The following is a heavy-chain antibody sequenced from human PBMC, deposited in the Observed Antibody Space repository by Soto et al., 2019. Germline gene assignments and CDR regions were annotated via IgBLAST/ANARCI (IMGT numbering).Heavy chain of an antibody. CDR3: AAGVTYDGNFDI. CDR1: GFTFVTSA. J-gene: IGHJ3*02. D-gene: IGHD5-12*01. Sequence: SVKVSCKASGFTFVTSAIHWLRQTRGHRLEWIGWIVVGSGNTNYAQKFQERVSITRDMSTRTAYMELSSLRSEDTAVYYCAAGVTYDGNFDIWGQGTMVTVSS. CDR2: IVVGSGNT. V-gene: IGHV1-58*02.